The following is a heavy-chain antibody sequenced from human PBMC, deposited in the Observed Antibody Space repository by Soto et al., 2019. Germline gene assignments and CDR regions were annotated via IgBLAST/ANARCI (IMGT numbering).Heavy chain of an antibody. CDR3: ARDHYDFWSGKYYYYYMDV. CDR2: IYYSGST. J-gene: IGHJ6*03. CDR1: GGSISSYY. V-gene: IGHV4-59*01. D-gene: IGHD3-3*01. Sequence: SETLSLTCTVSGGSISSYYWSWIRQPPGKGLEWIGYIYYSGSTNYNPSLKSRVTISVDTSKNQFSLKLSSVTAADTAVYYCARDHYDFWSGKYYYYYMDVWGKGTTVT.